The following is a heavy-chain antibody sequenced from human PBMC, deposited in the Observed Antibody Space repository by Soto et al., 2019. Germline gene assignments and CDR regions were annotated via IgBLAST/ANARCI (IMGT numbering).Heavy chain of an antibody. CDR1: GFTFRNYW. D-gene: IGHD2-15*01. Sequence: GGSLRLSCAASGFTFRNYWMTWVRQAPGKGLEGVANIKEDGSEKHYVDSVKGRFTISRDNAKNSLYLQMNSLRVEDTAVYFCSRDVVVGAKALNYWGQGAVVTVSS. V-gene: IGHV3-7*01. CDR2: IKEDGSEK. CDR3: SRDVVVGAKALNY. J-gene: IGHJ4*02.